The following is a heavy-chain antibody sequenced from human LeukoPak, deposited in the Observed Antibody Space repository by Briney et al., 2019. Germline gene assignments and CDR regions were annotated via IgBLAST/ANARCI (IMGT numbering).Heavy chain of an antibody. D-gene: IGHD6-13*01. Sequence: PGGSLRLSCAASGFTFSSYGMTWVRRAPGKGLEWVSGVSGSGDRTYYADSLKGRFSISRDTSKNTLYLQMNSLRVDDTAVYYCAKAMGSHLAAAGLDFWGQGTLVTVSS. CDR3: AKAMGSHLAAAGLDF. CDR1: GFTFSSYG. J-gene: IGHJ4*02. CDR2: VSGSGDRT. V-gene: IGHV3-23*01.